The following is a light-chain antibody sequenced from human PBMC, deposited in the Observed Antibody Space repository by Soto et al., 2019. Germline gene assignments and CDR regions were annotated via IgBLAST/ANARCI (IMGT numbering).Light chain of an antibody. V-gene: IGLV2-8*01. CDR1: SSDVGGYNY. CDR2: EVN. CDR3: SSYAGSSNV. J-gene: IGLJ1*01. Sequence: QSALTRPPSASGSPGQSVAISCTETSSDVGGYNYVSWYQQHPGKAPKLMIYEVNKRPSGVPDRFPGSKSGNTASLTVSGLQAEDEADYYCSSYAGSSNVFGTGTKVTVL.